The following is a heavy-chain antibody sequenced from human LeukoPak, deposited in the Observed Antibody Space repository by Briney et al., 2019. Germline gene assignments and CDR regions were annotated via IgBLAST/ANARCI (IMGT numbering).Heavy chain of an antibody. CDR2: ISSRSDYI. Sequence: KAGGSLRLSCAASGFTFSSYPMNWVRQAPGKGLEWVSSISSRSDYIYYADSVKGRFTISRDDAKNSLYLQMNSLRAEDTAVYYCARLPELPGFGDYWGPGTLVTVSS. CDR3: ARLPELPGFGDY. CDR1: GFTFSSYP. J-gene: IGHJ4*02. V-gene: IGHV3-21*01. D-gene: IGHD3-10*01.